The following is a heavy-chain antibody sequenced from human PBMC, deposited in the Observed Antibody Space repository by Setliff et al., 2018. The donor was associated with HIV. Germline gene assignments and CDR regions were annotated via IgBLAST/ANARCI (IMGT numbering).Heavy chain of an antibody. V-gene: IGHV4-4*02. CDR2: IYHTGST. CDR1: GGSISSFNW. D-gene: IGHD2-15*01. CDR3: ARSSLHCGGGSCYLTWFDP. J-gene: IGHJ5*02. Sequence: SETLSLTCDVSGGSISSFNWWSWVRQSPGKGLEWIGEIYHTGSTNYSPSLKSRVTISVDTSKNQFSLKLNSVTAADTAVYYCARSSLHCGGGSCYLTWFDPWGQGTLVTVSS.